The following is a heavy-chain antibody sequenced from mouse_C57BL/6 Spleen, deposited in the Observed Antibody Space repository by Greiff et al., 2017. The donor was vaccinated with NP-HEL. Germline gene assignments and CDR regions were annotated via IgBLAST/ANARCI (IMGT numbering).Heavy chain of an antibody. CDR2: IYPGDGDT. CDR3: AREEDYSNSWFAY. Sequence: VQLQESGAELVKPGASVKISCKASGYAFSSYWMNWVKQRPGKGLEWIGQIYPGDGDTNYNGKFKGKATLTADKSSSPAYMPISRLTSEDSAVYFGAREEDYSNSWFAYWGQGTLGTVSA. V-gene: IGHV1-80*01. CDR1: GYAFSSYW. D-gene: IGHD2-5*01. J-gene: IGHJ3*01.